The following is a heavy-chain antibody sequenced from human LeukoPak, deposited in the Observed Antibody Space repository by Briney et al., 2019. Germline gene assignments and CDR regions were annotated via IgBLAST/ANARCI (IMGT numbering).Heavy chain of an antibody. CDR2: NYSGGNA. CDR3: ARAPRDGYNSDYFDC. Sequence: GRTLRLSCAASRFTVSSNYMSWVRQAPGRGLEWGSVNYSGGNAYYAASVKGRFTISRYNSKNTLYLQINSLRAEDTSVYYCARAPRDGYNSDYFDCWVQGTLVTVSS. CDR1: RFTVSSNY. V-gene: IGHV3-66*02. J-gene: IGHJ4*02. D-gene: IGHD5-24*01.